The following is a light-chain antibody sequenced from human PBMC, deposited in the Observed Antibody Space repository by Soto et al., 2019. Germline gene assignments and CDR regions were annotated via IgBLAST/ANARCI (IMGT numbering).Light chain of an antibody. V-gene: IGLV3-21*04. CDR3: QVWDSSSDPYVV. Sequence: SYELTQPPSVSVAPGKTARITYGGNNVGSKSVHWYQQKPGQAPVLVIYYDSDRPSGIPERFSGSNSGNTATLTISRVEARHEADYYCQVWDSSSDPYVVFGGGTKLTVL. CDR1: NVGSKS. J-gene: IGLJ2*01. CDR2: YDS.